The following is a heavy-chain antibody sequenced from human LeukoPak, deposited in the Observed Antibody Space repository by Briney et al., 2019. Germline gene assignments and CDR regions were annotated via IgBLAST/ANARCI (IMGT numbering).Heavy chain of an antibody. D-gene: IGHD3-22*01. CDR2: IYSGGST. CDR1: GFTVSSNY. Sequence: GSLRLSCAASGFTVSSNYMSWVRQAPGKGLEWVSVIYSGGSTYYADSVKGRFTISRDNSKNTLYLQMNSLRAEDTAVYYCARDLSLIALTDWGQGTLVTVSS. J-gene: IGHJ4*02. V-gene: IGHV3-66*01. CDR3: ARDLSLIALTD.